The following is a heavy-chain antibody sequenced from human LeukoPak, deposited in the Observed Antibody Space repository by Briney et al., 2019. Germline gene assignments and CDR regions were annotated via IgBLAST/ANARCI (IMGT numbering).Heavy chain of an antibody. CDR2: IYYSGST. CDR3: ARDQSGGGGFDY. V-gene: IGHV4-31*03. J-gene: IGHJ4*02. Sequence: TLSLTCTVSGGSISNGGYYWSWIRQHPGKGLEWIGYIYYSGSTYYNPSLKSRVTISVDTSKNQFSLKLNSVTAADTAVYYCARDQSGGGGFDYWGQGTLVTVSS. D-gene: IGHD3-16*01. CDR1: GGSISNGGYY.